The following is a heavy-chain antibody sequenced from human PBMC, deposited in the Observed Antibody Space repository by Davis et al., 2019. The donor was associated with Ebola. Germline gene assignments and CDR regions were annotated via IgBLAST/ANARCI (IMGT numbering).Heavy chain of an antibody. CDR3: ARDLFGVGYCSSTSCYPDAFDI. CDR2: ISGSGGST. Sequence: GESLKLSCAASGFTFRSYVLRWLRQPPGKGLEWVSAISGSGGSTYYPDSVKGRFTICRDNSKNTLYLQMNSLRAEDTAVYDCARDLFGVGYCSSTSCYPDAFDIWGQGTMVTVSS. J-gene: IGHJ3*02. V-gene: IGHV3-23*01. CDR1: GFTFRSYV. D-gene: IGHD2-2*01.